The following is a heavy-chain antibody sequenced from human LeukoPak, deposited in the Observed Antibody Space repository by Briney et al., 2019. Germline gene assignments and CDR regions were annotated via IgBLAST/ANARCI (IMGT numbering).Heavy chain of an antibody. CDR1: GGSISSYY. J-gene: IGHJ2*01. CDR3: ARGDDSSGYYSWYFDL. V-gene: IGHV4-59*07. Sequence: PSDTLSLTCTVSGGSISSYYWSWIRQPPGKGLEWIGYIYYSGSTNYNPSLKSRVTISVDTSKNQFSLKLSSVTAADTAVYYCARGDDSSGYYSWYFDLWGRGTLVTVSS. CDR2: IYYSGST. D-gene: IGHD3-22*01.